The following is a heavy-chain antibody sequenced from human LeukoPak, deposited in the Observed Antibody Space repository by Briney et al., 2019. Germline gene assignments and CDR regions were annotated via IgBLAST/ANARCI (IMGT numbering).Heavy chain of an antibody. J-gene: IGHJ4*02. Sequence: GGSLRLSCAASGFTFSSYSMNWVRQAPGKGLEWVSAISGSGGSTYYADSVKGRFTISRDNSKNTLYLQMNSLRAEDTAVYYCAKDLVTAYGYYYDSSGYQVDYWGQGTLVTVSS. CDR2: ISGSGGST. CDR3: AKDLVTAYGYYYDSSGYQVDY. D-gene: IGHD3-22*01. V-gene: IGHV3-23*01. CDR1: GFTFSSYS.